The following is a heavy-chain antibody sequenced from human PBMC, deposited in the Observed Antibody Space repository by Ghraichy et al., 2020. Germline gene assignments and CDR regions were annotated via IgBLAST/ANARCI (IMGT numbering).Heavy chain of an antibody. V-gene: IGHV4-61*03. CDR3: ARGPTATTDY. D-gene: IGHD4-17*01. J-gene: IGHJ4*02. CDR1: GGSVNTVPHS. CDR2: ISSSGIT. Sequence: SETLSLTCIVSGGSVNTVPHSWNWIRQPPGKGLEWIGYISSSGITKYNPSLKSRVTISVDTSRNHFSLNLSSVTAADTAVYYCARGPTATTDYWGQGTLVSVSS.